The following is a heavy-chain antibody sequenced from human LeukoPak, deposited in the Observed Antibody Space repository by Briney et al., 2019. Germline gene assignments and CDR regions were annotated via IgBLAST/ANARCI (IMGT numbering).Heavy chain of an antibody. D-gene: IGHD2-21*01. Sequence: GGSLRLSCAASGFTFSSYWMHWVRQAPGKGLVWVSRINSDGSSTYYADSVKGRFTISRDNSKNTLYLQMNGLRAEDTAVYFCARAAYGALDYWGQGTLVTVSS. CDR3: ARAAYGALDY. CDR2: INSDGSST. V-gene: IGHV3-74*01. J-gene: IGHJ4*02. CDR1: GFTFSSYW.